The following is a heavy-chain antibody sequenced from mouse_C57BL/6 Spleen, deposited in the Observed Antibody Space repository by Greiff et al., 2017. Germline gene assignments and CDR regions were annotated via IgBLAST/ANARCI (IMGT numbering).Heavy chain of an antibody. D-gene: IGHD1-1*01. V-gene: IGHV5-4*01. CDR2: ISDGGSYT. Sequence: EVHLVESGGGLVKPGGSLKLSCAASGFTFSSYAMSWVRQTPEKRLEWVATISDGGSYTYYPDNVKGRFTISRDNAKNNLYLQRSHLKSEDTAMYYCARGTAYYGSSYDYWGQGTTLTVSS. CDR1: GFTFSSYA. CDR3: ARGTAYYGSSYDY. J-gene: IGHJ2*01.